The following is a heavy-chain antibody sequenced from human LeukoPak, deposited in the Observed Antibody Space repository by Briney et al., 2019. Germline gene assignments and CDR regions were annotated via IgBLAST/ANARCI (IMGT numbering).Heavy chain of an antibody. CDR1: GYTFTDYY. Sequence: ASVKVSCKASGYTFTDYYIHWVRQAPGQGLEWMGWINPNSGGTKYAQNFQGRVTMTRDTSITTAYMELSRLRSGDTAVYYCARDSCSGGSCYSGQYYFDHWGQGTRVTVSS. CDR3: ARDSCSGGSCYSGQYYFDH. CDR2: INPNSGGT. J-gene: IGHJ4*02. V-gene: IGHV1-2*02. D-gene: IGHD2-15*01.